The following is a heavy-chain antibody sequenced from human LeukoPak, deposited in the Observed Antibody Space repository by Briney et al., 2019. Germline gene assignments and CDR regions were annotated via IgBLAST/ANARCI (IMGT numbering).Heavy chain of an antibody. Sequence: GGSLRLSCAASGFTFSSHDMHWVRQAPGKGLEWVAIISYDGGKKDYADSVKGRFTISRDNSKNTLYLQMNSLRAEDTAVYYCARDPGSGYEEHFDYWGQGTLVTVSS. J-gene: IGHJ4*02. CDR3: ARDPGSGYEEHFDY. CDR1: GFTFSSHD. V-gene: IGHV3-33*05. D-gene: IGHD5-12*01. CDR2: ISYDGGKK.